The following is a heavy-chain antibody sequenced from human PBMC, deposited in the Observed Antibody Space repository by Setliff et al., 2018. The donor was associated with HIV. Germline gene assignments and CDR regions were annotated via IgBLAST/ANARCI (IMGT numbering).Heavy chain of an antibody. CDR3: ARVPYSSGY. CDR1: GNTFTRYA. J-gene: IGHJ4*02. D-gene: IGHD6-19*01. CDR2: INAGNGNT. Sequence: ASVKVSCKASGNTFTRYAMHWVRQAPGQRPEWMGWINAGNGNTKYSQKFQGRVPITRDISASTAYMELSSLRSEDTAVYYCARVPYSSGYWGQGTLVTVSS. V-gene: IGHV1-3*01.